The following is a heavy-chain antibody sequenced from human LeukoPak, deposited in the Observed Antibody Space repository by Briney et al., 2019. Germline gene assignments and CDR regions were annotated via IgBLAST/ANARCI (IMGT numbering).Heavy chain of an antibody. J-gene: IGHJ4*02. CDR1: GGSLYSNTYR. D-gene: IGHD2-8*02. Sequence: SETLSLTCTVSGGSLYSNTYRWGWIRQPPGKGLEWIGQIYSGRNTDYNPSPRSRVTISVDTSKSQFSLKLKSVTAPDTAIYYCARLHPGGGDDYWGQGILVTVSS. CDR2: IYSGRNT. CDR3: ARLHPGGGDDY. V-gene: IGHV4-39*01.